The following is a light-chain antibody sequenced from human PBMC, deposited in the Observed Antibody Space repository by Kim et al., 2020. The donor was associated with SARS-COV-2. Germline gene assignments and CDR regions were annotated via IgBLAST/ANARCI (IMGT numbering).Light chain of an antibody. CDR3: ETWGSNTRV. Sequence: QPVLTQSSSASASLGSSVKLTCTLSSGHSSYIIAWHQQQPGKAPRYLVKLEGSGSYNKGSGVPDRFSGSSSGADRYLTVSNLQSEDEADYYCETWGSNTRVFGGGTQLTVL. CDR2: LEGSGSY. CDR1: SGHSSYI. J-gene: IGLJ3*02. V-gene: IGLV4-60*03.